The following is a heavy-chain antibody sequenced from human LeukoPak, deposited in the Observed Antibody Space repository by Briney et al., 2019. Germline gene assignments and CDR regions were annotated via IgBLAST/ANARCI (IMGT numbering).Heavy chain of an antibody. J-gene: IGHJ4*02. D-gene: IGHD3-10*01. CDR3: AKGRGDGSDSPLVFEY. CDR2: ISGSGTNT. CDR1: ELTFSSYA. V-gene: IGHV3-23*01. Sequence: PGGSLRLSCAASELTFSSYAMNWVRQAPGKGLEWVSSISGSGTNTYYTDSVRGRFTISRDNSKHTLYLQMNSLRAEDTALYYCAKGRGDGSDSPLVFEYWGQGTLVTVSS.